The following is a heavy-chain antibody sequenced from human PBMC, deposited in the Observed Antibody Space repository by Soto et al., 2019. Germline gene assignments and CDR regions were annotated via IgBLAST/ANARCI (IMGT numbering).Heavy chain of an antibody. J-gene: IGHJ6*02. D-gene: IGHD3-16*01. Sequence: APVKVSCKASGGTFNTYAFSWVRQAPGQGFEWMGGIIPVFRTPDYAQRFQGRVTIIADESTSTAYMQLRDLKSDDTAVYYCARAGFYDGVWGKLNFYGLDVWGQGTTVTLSS. V-gene: IGHV1-69*13. CDR2: IIPVFRTP. CDR3: ARAGFYDGVWGKLNFYGLDV. CDR1: GGTFNTYA.